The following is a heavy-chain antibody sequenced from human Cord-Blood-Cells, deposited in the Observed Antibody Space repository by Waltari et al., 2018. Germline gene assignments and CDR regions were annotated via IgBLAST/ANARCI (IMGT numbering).Heavy chain of an antibody. CDR2: IYYSGST. Sequence: QVQLQESGPGLVKPSQTLSLTCTVSGGSISRGGYSWSWIRPHPGKGLEWIGYIYYSGSTYYNPSLKSRVTISVDTSKNQFSLKLSSVTAADTAVYYCARADCSGGSCYNDAFDIWGQGTMVTVSS. D-gene: IGHD2-15*01. CDR3: ARADCSGGSCYNDAFDI. CDR1: GGSISRGGYS. J-gene: IGHJ3*02. V-gene: IGHV4-31*03.